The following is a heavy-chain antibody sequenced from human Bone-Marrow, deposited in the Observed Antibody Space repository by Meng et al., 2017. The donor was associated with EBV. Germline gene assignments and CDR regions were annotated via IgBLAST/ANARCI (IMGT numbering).Heavy chain of an antibody. D-gene: IGHD3-10*01. CDR1: GITFRDYA. CDR3: ARDIGLFGSGSSLGY. V-gene: IGHV3-30-3*01. Sequence: GQVVASGGGVVKPGKSLRLSCVAFGITFRDYAMHWVRQASGKGLEWVTVISYDGNNKYYADSVKGRFTISRDTSTNTLYLQMNSLRPEDTAVYYCARDIGLFGSGSSLGYWGQGTLVTVSS. CDR2: ISYDGNNK. J-gene: IGHJ4*02.